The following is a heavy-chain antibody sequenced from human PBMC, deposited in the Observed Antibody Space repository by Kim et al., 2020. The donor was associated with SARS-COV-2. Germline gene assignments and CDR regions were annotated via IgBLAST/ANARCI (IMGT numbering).Heavy chain of an antibody. Sequence: SETLSLTCSVSGGFIYDYFWSWIRQPPGKPLEWIGYISYSGITDYNPSLQSRVSLSLDMSKNHISLELRSVTAADTAIYYCARGSLRLRGNWFDPWGQGT. CDR3: ARGSLRLRGNWFDP. CDR2: ISYSGIT. J-gene: IGHJ5*02. D-gene: IGHD4-17*01. CDR1: GGFIYDYF. V-gene: IGHV4-59*01.